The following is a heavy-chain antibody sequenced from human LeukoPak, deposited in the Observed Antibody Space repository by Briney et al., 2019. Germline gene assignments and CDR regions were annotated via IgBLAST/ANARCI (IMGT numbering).Heavy chain of an antibody. CDR1: GFTFSSYA. D-gene: IGHD3-22*01. CDR2: ISGSGGST. Sequence: SGGSLRLSCAASGFTFSSYAMSWVRRAPGKGLEWVSAISGSGGSTYYADSVKGRFTISRDNSKNTLYLQMNSLRAEDTAVYYCAKDSTMIVVGEGHYWGQGTLVTVSS. CDR3: AKDSTMIVVGEGHY. V-gene: IGHV3-23*01. J-gene: IGHJ4*02.